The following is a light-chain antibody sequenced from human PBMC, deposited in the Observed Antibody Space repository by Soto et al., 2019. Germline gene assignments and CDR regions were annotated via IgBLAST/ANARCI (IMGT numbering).Light chain of an antibody. Sequence: QAVVTQPPSASGTPGQRVTISCSGSSSNIGSNTVNWYQQLPGTAPKLLIYSVNQRPSGVPDRFSGSKSGTSASLAISGLQSEDEADYYCAAWDDSLNGWVFGGGTKLTVL. CDR1: SSNIGSNT. CDR3: AAWDDSLNGWV. CDR2: SVN. V-gene: IGLV1-44*01. J-gene: IGLJ3*02.